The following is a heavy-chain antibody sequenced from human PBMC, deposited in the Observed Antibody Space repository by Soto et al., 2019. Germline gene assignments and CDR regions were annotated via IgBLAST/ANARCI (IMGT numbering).Heavy chain of an antibody. Sequence: PGGSLRLSCAASGVSFSSDAMNWGRQGQGTGLGWVSAMSGNDAERSYADSLRGRFTISTENSKNNLFPQMNSLRAEATAADYCAKDRSRQQLFVVYYYYAMDDWGQGTTVTVSS. CDR2: MSGNDAER. J-gene: IGHJ6*02. D-gene: IGHD6-13*01. CDR3: AKDRSRQQLFVVYYYYAMDD. CDR1: GVSFSSDA. V-gene: IGHV3-23*01.